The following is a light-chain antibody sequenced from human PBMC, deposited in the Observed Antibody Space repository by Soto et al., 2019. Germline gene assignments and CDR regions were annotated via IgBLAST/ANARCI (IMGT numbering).Light chain of an antibody. CDR2: GAS. J-gene: IGKJ1*01. Sequence: EIVLTQSPGTLSLSPGEGATLSCRASQSISSNFLAWYQQKRGQAPRLLIHGASNRATGIPDRFSGSGSGTDFTLTITRLEPEDFEVYYCQQYGGSPRTFGNRTKADI. CDR1: QSISSNF. CDR3: QQYGGSPRT. V-gene: IGKV3-20*01.